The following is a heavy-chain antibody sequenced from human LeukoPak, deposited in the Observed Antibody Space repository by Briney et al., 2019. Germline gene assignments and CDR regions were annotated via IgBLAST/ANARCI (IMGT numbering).Heavy chain of an antibody. CDR3: ARGGYSSSWYHDS. V-gene: IGHV3-7*01. Sequence: GGSLRLSCAASGFTFSSYWLSWVRQAPGKGLEWVANIKQDGREKYYVDSVTGRFTISRDNAKNSLYMQVNSLRAEDTAVYHCARGGYSSSWYHDSWGQGTLVTVSS. CDR2: IKQDGREK. J-gene: IGHJ4*02. D-gene: IGHD6-13*01. CDR1: GFTFSSYW.